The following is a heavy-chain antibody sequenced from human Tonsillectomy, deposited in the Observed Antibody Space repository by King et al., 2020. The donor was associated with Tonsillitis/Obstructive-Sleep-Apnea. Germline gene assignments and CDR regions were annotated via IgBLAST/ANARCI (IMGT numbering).Heavy chain of an antibody. CDR3: AGGVDERTDY. V-gene: IGHV1-8*01. Sequence: VQLVESGAEVKKPGASVKVSCTASGYTFTTYDINWVRQASGQGLEWMGWMSPNSGKTGYAQEFKGRVTMTRDTNISTAYMELSSLRSEDTAIYYCAGGVDERTDYWGQGTLFTVSS. CDR2: MSPNSGKT. D-gene: IGHD5-12*01. CDR1: GYTFTTYD. J-gene: IGHJ4*02.